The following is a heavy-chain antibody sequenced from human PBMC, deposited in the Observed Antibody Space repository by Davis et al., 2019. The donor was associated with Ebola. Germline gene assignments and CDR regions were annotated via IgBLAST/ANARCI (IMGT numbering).Heavy chain of an antibody. Sequence: MPSETLSLTCAVYGGSFSGYYWSWIRQPPGKGLEWIGEINHSGSTNYNPSLKSRVTISVDTSKNQFSLKLSSVTAADTAVYYCGGSLGSVSRNGFDVWGQGTTVTVSS. CDR3: GGSLGSVSRNGFDV. D-gene: IGHD3-10*01. J-gene: IGHJ6*02. V-gene: IGHV4-34*01. CDR1: GGSFSGYY. CDR2: INHSGST.